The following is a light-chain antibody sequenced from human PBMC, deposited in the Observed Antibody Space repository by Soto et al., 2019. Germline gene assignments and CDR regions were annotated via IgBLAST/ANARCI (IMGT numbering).Light chain of an antibody. CDR2: EVA. CDR1: SSDISADNY. Sequence: QSVLTQPASVSVSPGQSITISCTRTSSDISADNYVSWYQQHPGTAPKLIIYEVADRPSGLSNRFSGSKSGNTASLTISKLQPEDEADYYCSSYTSNSFYVFGTGTKVTVL. V-gene: IGLV2-14*01. J-gene: IGLJ1*01. CDR3: SSYTSNSFYV.